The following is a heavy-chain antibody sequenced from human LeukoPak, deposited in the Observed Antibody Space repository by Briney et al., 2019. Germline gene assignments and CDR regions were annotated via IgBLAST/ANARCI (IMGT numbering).Heavy chain of an antibody. CDR1: GYTFIDYY. J-gene: IGHJ4*02. D-gene: IGHD5-18*01. Sequence: EASVKVSCKSSGYTFIDYYIHWVRQAPGQGLEWMGIINPSAGSTTYAQKFQGRVTMTRDTSTSTVYMELSSLRSEDTAVYYCLREGQYSYRYFDYWGQGTLVTVSS. V-gene: IGHV1-46*01. CDR3: LREGQYSYRYFDY. CDR2: INPSAGST.